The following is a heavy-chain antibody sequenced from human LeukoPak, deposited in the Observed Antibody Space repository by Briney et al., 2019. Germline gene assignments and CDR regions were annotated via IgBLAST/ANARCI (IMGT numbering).Heavy chain of an antibody. CDR3: ARGVYIAAAQYGY. Sequence: PSETLSLTCTVSGGSISSHYWSWIRQPPGKGLEWVGYIYYSGTTNYNPSLKSRVTISVDTSKNQFSLKLSSVTAADTAVYYCARGVYIAAAQYGYWGQGTLVTVSS. J-gene: IGHJ4*02. D-gene: IGHD6-13*01. V-gene: IGHV4-59*11. CDR1: GGSISSHY. CDR2: IYYSGTT.